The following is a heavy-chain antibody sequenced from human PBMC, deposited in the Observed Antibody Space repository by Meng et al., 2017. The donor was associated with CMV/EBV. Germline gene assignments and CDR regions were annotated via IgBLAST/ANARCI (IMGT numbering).Heavy chain of an antibody. D-gene: IGHD2-21*01. CDR3: THQSYCGGDCHAC. CDR2: IRSKANSYAT. CDR1: GFTFSGSS. V-gene: IGHV3-73*01. J-gene: IGHJ4*02. Sequence: GESLKISCAASGFTFSGSSMHWVRQACGKGLEWVGRIRSKANSYATAYAASVKGRFTISRDDSKNTAYLQMNSLKTEDTAVYYCTHQSYCGGDCHACWGQGTLVTVSS.